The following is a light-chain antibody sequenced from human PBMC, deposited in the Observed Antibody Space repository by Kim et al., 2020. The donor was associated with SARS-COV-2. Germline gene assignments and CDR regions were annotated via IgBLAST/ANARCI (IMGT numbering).Light chain of an antibody. CDR2: DVR. CDR3: SSYTSSTTWV. CDR1: RSDIGDYNA. V-gene: IGLV2-14*04. J-gene: IGLJ3*02. Sequence: QSITLSSTGARSDIGDYNAASWFQQYPGKAPKILIYDVRYRASGVSNRFSGSKSGNTASLTITGLQTEDEAHYYCSSYTSSTTWVFGGGTRLTVL.